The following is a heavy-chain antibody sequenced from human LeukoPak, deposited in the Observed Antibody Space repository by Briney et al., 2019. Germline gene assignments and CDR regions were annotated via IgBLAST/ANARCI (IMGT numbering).Heavy chain of an antibody. CDR1: VFTFSTYP. J-gene: IGHJ4*02. V-gene: IGHV3-23*01. Sequence: PGGSLRLSCEASVFTFSTYPMSCVREAAGKGLGWVSMFSGSGGRTLYADSVKGRFTISRDNSKNTLSLQMNSLRAEDTAVYYCAKVTSSYNYFDYWGQGSLVTVSS. CDR3: AKVTSSYNYFDY. D-gene: IGHD2-2*01. CDR2: FSGSGGRT.